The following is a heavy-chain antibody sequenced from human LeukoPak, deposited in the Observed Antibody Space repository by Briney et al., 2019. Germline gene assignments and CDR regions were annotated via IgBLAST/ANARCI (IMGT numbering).Heavy chain of an antibody. CDR1: GVSISSYD. D-gene: IGHD5-24*01. Sequence: WETLSLTCTVSGVSISSYDWSWIRQPPGKGLEWIGYISYSGSTNYNPALKSRVTISVDTSKNQFSLRLSSVTAADTAVYYCARQARWAQDFDYWGQGTLVTVSS. CDR2: ISYSGST. CDR3: ARQARWAQDFDY. J-gene: IGHJ4*02. V-gene: IGHV4-59*08.